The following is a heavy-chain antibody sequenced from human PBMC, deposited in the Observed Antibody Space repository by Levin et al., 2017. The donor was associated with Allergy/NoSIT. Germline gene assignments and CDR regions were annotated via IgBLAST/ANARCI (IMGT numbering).Heavy chain of an antibody. V-gene: IGHV4-34*01. CDR1: GGSFSGYY. Sequence: SETLSLTCAVYGGSFSGYYWSWIRQPPGKGLEWIGEINHSGSTNYNPSLKSRVTISVDTSKNQFSLKLSSVTAADTAVYYCARITSRTFGGVMRATEGAFDIWGQGTMVTVSS. CDR2: INHSGST. J-gene: IGHJ3*02. CDR3: ARITSRTFGGVMRATEGAFDI. D-gene: IGHD3-16*01.